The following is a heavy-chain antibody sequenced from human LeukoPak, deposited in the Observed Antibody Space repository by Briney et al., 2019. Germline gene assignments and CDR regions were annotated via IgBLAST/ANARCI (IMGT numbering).Heavy chain of an antibody. V-gene: IGHV3-21*01. CDR2: ISSSSSYI. CDR3: ARALKYYYDSSGYSY. D-gene: IGHD3-22*01. CDR1: GFTFSSYS. J-gene: IGHJ4*02. Sequence: GGSLRLSCAASGFTFSSYSMNWVRQAPGKGLEWVSSISSSSSYIYYADSVKGRFTISRDNAKNSLYLQMNSLRAEDTAVYYCARALKYYYDSSGYSYWGQGTLVTVSS.